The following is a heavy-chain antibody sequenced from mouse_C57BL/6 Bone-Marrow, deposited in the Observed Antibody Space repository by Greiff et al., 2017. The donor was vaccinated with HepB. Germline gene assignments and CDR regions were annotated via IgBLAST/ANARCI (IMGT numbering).Heavy chain of an antibody. CDR3: AVYGNYDY. D-gene: IGHD2-1*01. CDR1: GYAFSSSW. V-gene: IGHV1-82*01. J-gene: IGHJ2*01. CDR2: IYPGDGDT. Sequence: VKLQESGPELVKPGASVKISCKASGYAFSSSWMNWVKQRPGKGLEWIGRIYPGDGDTNYNRKFKGKATLTADKSSSTAYLQLSSLTSEDSAVYFYAVYGNYDYWGQGTTLTVSS.